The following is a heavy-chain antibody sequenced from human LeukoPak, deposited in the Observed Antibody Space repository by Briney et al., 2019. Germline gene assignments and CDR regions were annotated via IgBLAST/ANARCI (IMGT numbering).Heavy chain of an antibody. CDR2: IIPIFGTA. Sequence: SVKVSCKASGGTFSSYAISWVRQAPGQGLEGMGGIIPIFGTANYAQKFQGRVTITADESTSTAYMELSSLRSEDTAVYYCATIAVAGIHYFDYWGQGTLVTVSS. V-gene: IGHV1-69*13. CDR1: GGTFSSYA. CDR3: ATIAVAGIHYFDY. J-gene: IGHJ4*02. D-gene: IGHD6-19*01.